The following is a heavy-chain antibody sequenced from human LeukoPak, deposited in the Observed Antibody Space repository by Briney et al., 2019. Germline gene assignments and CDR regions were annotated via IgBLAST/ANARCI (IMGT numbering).Heavy chain of an antibody. V-gene: IGHV3-30*04. CDR2: ISYDGSNK. CDR1: GFTFSSYA. Sequence: PGRSLRLSCAASGFTFSSYAMHWVRQAPGKGLGWVAVISYDGSNKYYADSVKGRFTISRDNSKNTLYLQMNSLRAEDTAVYYCARDGYCSSTSCGGVYYYYGMDVWGKGTTVTVSS. J-gene: IGHJ6*04. CDR3: ARDGYCSSTSCGGVYYYYGMDV. D-gene: IGHD2-2*01.